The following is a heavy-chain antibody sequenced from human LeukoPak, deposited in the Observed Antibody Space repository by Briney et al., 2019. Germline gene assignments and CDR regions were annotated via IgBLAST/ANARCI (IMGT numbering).Heavy chain of an antibody. CDR2: IWYDGSNK. CDR3: ARGRMGYSYGHDYFDY. J-gene: IGHJ4*02. D-gene: IGHD5-18*01. V-gene: IGHV3-33*01. CDR1: GFTFSSYG. Sequence: GRSLRLSCAASGFTFSSYGMHWVHQAPGKGLEWVAVIWYDGSNKYYADSVKGRFTISRDNSKNTLYLQMNSLRAEDTAVYYCARGRMGYSYGHDYFDYWGQGTLVTVSS.